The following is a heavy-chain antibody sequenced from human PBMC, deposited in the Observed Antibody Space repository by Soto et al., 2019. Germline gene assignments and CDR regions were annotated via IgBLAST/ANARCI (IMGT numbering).Heavy chain of an antibody. D-gene: IGHD3-22*01. CDR1: GFSFSSFA. J-gene: IGHJ6*02. V-gene: IGHV3-23*01. CDR2: ISGSADST. CDR3: AKTRGAMIYAISVYGMDV. Sequence: EVQLLESGGGFIHPGGSLRLSCAASGFSFSSFAMNWVRQAPGKGLVWVSIISGSADSTFYADSVKGRFTISRDNSKSTLYLQLNSLTAEDTAVYYGAKTRGAMIYAISVYGMDVWGQGTTVTVSS.